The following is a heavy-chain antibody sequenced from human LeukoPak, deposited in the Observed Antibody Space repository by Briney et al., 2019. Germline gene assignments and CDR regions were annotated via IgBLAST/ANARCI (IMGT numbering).Heavy chain of an antibody. D-gene: IGHD5-24*01. CDR1: GYTFTGYY. J-gene: IGHJ4*02. CDR2: ISAYNGNT. CDR3: ARVGSDGYNYHAY. Sequence: ASVKVSGKASGYTFTGYYMHWVRQAPGQGLEWMGWISAYNGNTNYAQKLQGRVTMTTDTSTSTAYMELRSLRSDDTAVYYCARVGSDGYNYHAYWGQGTLVTGSS. V-gene: IGHV1-18*04.